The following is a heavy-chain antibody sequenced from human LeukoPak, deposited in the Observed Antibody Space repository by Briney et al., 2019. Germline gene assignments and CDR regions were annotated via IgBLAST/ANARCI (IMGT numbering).Heavy chain of an antibody. CDR1: GGSVSSDNYY. D-gene: IGHD3-10*01. CDR2: IDDSGST. CDR3: ARASMVRGVILLPFDY. J-gene: IGHJ4*02. Sequence: PSETLSLTCTVSGGSVSSDNYYWSWIRQPPGKGLEWIGSIDDSGSTKYNPSLKSRVTISVDTSKNQFSLKLNSVTAADTAVYYCARASMVRGVILLPFDYWGQGTLVTVS. V-gene: IGHV4-61*01.